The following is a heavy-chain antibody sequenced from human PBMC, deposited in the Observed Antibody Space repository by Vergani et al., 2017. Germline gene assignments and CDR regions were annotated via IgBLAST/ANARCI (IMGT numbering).Heavy chain of an antibody. CDR1: GGTFSSYA. J-gene: IGHJ5*02. CDR2: IIPIFGTA. CDR3: ARDRGAAALFFWFDP. D-gene: IGHD3-3*01. Sequence: QVQLVQSGAEVKKPGSSVKVSCKASGGTFSSYAISWVRQAPGQGLEWMGGIIPIFGTANYAQKFQGRVTMTRDTSTSTVYMELSSLRSEDTAVYYCARDRGAAALFFWFDPWGQGTLVTVSS. V-gene: IGHV1-69*06.